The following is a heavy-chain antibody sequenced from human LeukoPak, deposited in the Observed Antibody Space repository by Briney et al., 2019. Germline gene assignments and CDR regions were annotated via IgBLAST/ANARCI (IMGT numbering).Heavy chain of an antibody. Sequence: SETLSLTCTVSGGSISSSSYSWGGIRQPPGKGLEGIGSIYYSGSTYYNPSLKSRVTISVDTSKNQFSLKLSSVTAADTAVYYCARDSYDSSGIKYWGQGTLVTVSS. D-gene: IGHD3-22*01. CDR2: IYYSGST. CDR3: ARDSYDSSGIKY. CDR1: GGSISSSSYS. J-gene: IGHJ4*02. V-gene: IGHV4-39*07.